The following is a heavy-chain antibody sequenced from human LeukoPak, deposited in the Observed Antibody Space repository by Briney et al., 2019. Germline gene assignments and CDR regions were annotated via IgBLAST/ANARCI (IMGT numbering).Heavy chain of an antibody. D-gene: IGHD6-13*01. CDR1: GYTFTDYY. CDR2: VDPEDGET. CDR3: ATVHSSSWYFAIDY. V-gene: IGHV1-69-2*01. J-gene: IGHJ4*02. Sequence: ASVKISCKASGYTFTDYYMHWVQQAPGEGLEWMGLVDPEDGETIYAEKFQGRVTITADTSTDTAYMELSSLRSEDTAVYYCATVHSSSWYFAIDYWGQGTLVTVSS.